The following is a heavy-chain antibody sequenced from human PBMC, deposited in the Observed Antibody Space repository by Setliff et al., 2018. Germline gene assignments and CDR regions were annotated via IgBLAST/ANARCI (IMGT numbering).Heavy chain of an antibody. CDR2: IYYSGST. D-gene: IGHD6-13*01. J-gene: IGHJ4*02. CDR1: GGSISSYY. CDR3: ARDNWAAAGIFDY. V-gene: IGHV4-59*01. Sequence: SLTCTVSGGSISSYYWSWIRQPPGKGLEWIGYIYYSGSTNYNPSLKSRVTISVDTSKNQFSLKLSSVIAADTAVYCCARDNWAAAGIFDYWGQGTLVTVSS.